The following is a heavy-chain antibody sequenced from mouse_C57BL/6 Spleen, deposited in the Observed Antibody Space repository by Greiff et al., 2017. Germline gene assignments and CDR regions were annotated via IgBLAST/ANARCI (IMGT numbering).Heavy chain of an antibody. D-gene: IGHD1-1*01. V-gene: IGHV1-50*01. CDR3: ERKYYGSSYGYAMDY. CDR1: GYTFTSYW. Sequence: QVQLQQPGAELVKPGASVKLSCKASGYTFTSYWMQWVKQRPGQGLEWIGEIDPSDSYTNYNQKFKGKATLTVDTSTSPAYMHLSSLTSEDSAVYYGERKYYGSSYGYAMDYWGKGPSVTVSS. J-gene: IGHJ4*01. CDR2: IDPSDSYT.